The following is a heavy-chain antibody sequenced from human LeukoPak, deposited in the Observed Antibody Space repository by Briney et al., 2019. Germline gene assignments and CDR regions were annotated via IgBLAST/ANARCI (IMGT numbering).Heavy chain of an antibody. D-gene: IGHD2-2*01. CDR3: ARGPYCSSTSCFRGLTY. CDR1: GVSIGSFY. Sequence: SETLSLTCTVSGVSIGSFYWSWIRQPPGKGLEWIGYIYYTGSTNYNPSLKSRVTISLDTSKNQFSLRLSSVTAADTAVYYCARGPYCSSTSCFRGLTYWGQGTLVTVSS. V-gene: IGHV4-59*01. CDR2: IYYTGST. J-gene: IGHJ4*02.